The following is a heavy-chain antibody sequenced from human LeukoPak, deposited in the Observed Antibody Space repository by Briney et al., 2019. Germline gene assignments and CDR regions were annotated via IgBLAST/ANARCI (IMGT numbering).Heavy chain of an antibody. Sequence: PSETLSLTCTVSSNSFGDYYWSWIRQPAGKGLEWIGRIYTSGSTTYNPSLKSRVTMSVDTSKSQFSLNLMSVTAADTAVYYCTRDTGTTGEVKFDPWGQGTLVTVSS. CDR3: TRDTGTTGEVKFDP. J-gene: IGHJ5*02. V-gene: IGHV4-4*07. CDR2: IYTSGST. D-gene: IGHD4-17*01. CDR1: SNSFGDYY.